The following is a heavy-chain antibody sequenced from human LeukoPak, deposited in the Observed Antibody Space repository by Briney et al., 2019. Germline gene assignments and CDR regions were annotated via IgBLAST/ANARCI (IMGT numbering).Heavy chain of an antibody. CDR3: ARARWGIAARHYMDV. J-gene: IGHJ6*03. V-gene: IGHV3-48*04. CDR1: GFTFSSYS. CDR2: ISSSSTI. Sequence: GGSLRLSCAASGFTFSSYSMTWVRQAQGKGLEWVSYISSSSTIYYADSVKGRFTISRDNAKNSLYLQMNRLRAQDTAVYYCARARWGIAARHYMDVWGKGTTVTVSS. D-gene: IGHD6-6*01.